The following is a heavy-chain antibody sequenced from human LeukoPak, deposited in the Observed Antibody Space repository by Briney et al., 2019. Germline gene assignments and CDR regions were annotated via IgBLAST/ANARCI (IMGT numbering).Heavy chain of an antibody. CDR1: GFTFSSQS. J-gene: IGHJ4*02. V-gene: IGHV3-21*04. CDR3: AKDRDYGDYVEYYFDY. CDR2: ICSLSKYI. D-gene: IGHD4-17*01. Sequence: PGGSLRLSCAASGFTFSSQSMNWVRQAPGKGLEWVSSICSLSKYIHFVDSVKGRFTISRDNAKNTLYLQMNSLRAEDTAVYYCAKDRDYGDYVEYYFDYWGQGTLVTVSS.